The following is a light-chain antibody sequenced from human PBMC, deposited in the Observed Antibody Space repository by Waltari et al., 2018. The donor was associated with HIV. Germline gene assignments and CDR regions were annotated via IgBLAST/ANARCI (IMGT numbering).Light chain of an antibody. J-gene: IGKJ4*01. Sequence: DIQMTQSPSSLSASVADRVTITCQASQDISTNLHWYQQKPGKAPRVLIYDAVNLETGVPSRFSGSGSGTKFIMTINSLQPEDIATYYCQQSASLTTVTFGGGTKVEI. CDR2: DAV. CDR3: QQSASLTTVT. V-gene: IGKV1-33*01. CDR1: QDISTN.